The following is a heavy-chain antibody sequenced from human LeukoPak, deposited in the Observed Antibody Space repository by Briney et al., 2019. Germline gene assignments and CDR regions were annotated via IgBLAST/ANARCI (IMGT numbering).Heavy chain of an antibody. CDR2: VGVDDAI. CDR3: AKDSWSRNGIYDPFDI. D-gene: IGHD2-8*01. Sequence: PGWSLRLSCAASGFTVSDNYMNWVRQAPGKGLEWVSVVGVDDAIYYKDSVKGRFTISRDNSKNTLSLRMNSLRLEDTAIYYCAKDSWSRNGIYDPFDIWGQGTMVTVSS. V-gene: IGHV3-53*01. J-gene: IGHJ3*02. CDR1: GFTVSDNY.